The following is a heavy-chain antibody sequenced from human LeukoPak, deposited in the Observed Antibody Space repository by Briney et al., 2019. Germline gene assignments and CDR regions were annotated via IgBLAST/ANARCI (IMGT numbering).Heavy chain of an antibody. CDR2: ISSSSSTI. CDR3: ARDTTYYDFWSGGYYYMDV. Sequence: PGGSLRLSCAASGFTFSSYSMNWVRQAPGKGLEWVSYISSSSSTIYYADSVKGRFTISRDNAKNSLYLQMNSLRAEDTAVYYCARDTTYYDFWSGGYYYMDVWGKGTTVTVSS. V-gene: IGHV3-48*01. D-gene: IGHD3-3*01. J-gene: IGHJ6*03. CDR1: GFTFSSYS.